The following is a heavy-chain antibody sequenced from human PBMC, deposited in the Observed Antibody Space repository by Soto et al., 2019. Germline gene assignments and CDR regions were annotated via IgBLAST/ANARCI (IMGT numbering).Heavy chain of an antibody. CDR2: ISYDGSKK. V-gene: IGHV3-30-3*01. J-gene: IGHJ4*02. CDR1: GFTLSSYA. CDR3: ARGSGYESDRVDY. Sequence: PGGSLRLSCAASGFTLSSYAMHWVRQAPGKGLEWVAVISYDGSKKYYADSVKGRFTISRDNYKNTLYLQMNSLRAEDTAVYYCARGSGYESDRVDYWGQGTLVTVAS. D-gene: IGHD5-12*01.